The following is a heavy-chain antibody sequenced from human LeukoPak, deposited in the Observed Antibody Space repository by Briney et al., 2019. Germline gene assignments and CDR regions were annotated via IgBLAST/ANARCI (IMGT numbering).Heavy chain of an antibody. CDR3: AKDLYDSSGYYYGGALDY. V-gene: IGHV3-21*04. CDR1: GFTFNSYS. J-gene: IGHJ4*02. Sequence: GGSLRLSCAASGFTFNSYSMNWVRQAPGKGLEWVSSISSSSSYIYYADSVKDRFTISRDNAKNSLHLQMNSLRAEDTAVYYCAKDLYDSSGYYYGGALDYWGQGTLVTVSS. D-gene: IGHD3-22*01. CDR2: ISSSSSYI.